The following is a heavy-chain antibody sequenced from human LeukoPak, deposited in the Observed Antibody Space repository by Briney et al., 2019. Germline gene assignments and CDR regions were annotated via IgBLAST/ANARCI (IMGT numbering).Heavy chain of an antibody. CDR3: ARIRYSSGWYKNYYYYMDV. CDR1: GFSLSTSGMC. Sequence: SGPALVKPTQTLTLTCTFSGFSLSTSGMCVSWIRQPPGKALEWLARIDWDDDKYYSTSLKTRLTISKDTSKNQVVLTMTNMDPVDTATYYCARIRYSSGWYKNYYYYMDVWGKGTTVTVSS. CDR2: IDWDDDK. D-gene: IGHD6-19*01. J-gene: IGHJ6*03. V-gene: IGHV2-70*11.